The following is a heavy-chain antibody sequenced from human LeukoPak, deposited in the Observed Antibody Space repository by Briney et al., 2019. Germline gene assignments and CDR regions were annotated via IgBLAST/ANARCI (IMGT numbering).Heavy chain of an antibody. CDR2: IYHSGNS. V-gene: IGHV4-39*07. Sequence: SETLSLTCTVSGVSFSSSSYYWGWIRQPPGKGPEWIGSIYHSGNSYYNPSLKSRVTISVDTSKNQFSLKLSSVTAADTAVYYCARQNDYGGTWWGQGTLVTVSS. D-gene: IGHD4-23*01. CDR1: GVSFSSSSYY. J-gene: IGHJ4*02. CDR3: ARQNDYGGTW.